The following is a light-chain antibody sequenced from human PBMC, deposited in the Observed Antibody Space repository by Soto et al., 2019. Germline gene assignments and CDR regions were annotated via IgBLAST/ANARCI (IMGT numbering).Light chain of an antibody. J-gene: IGLJ3*02. V-gene: IGLV4-69*01. CDR3: QAWGTGGV. CDR2: VTSDGSH. CDR1: SGHSDYA. Sequence: QSVLTQSPSASASPGASVKLTCTLSSGHSDYAIAWHQQQPEKGPRYLMKVTSDGSHTKGDGIPDRFSGSSSGADCYLTISSLRSDDEADYYCQAWGTGGVFGGGTKVTVL.